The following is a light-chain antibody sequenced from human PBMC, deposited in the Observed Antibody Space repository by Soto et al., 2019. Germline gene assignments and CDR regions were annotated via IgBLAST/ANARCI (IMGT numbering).Light chain of an antibody. CDR1: QGIHSW. CDR3: QQANSFPPST. J-gene: IGKJ5*01. Sequence: DIQMTQSPSSVSASVGDRVTITCRASQGIHSWLAWYQQKPGKAPKLLIYGETTLQNGVPSSFSGSGSGTEFTHTIRNLQAEDCATCYCQQANSFPPSTFGQATRLEIK. V-gene: IGKV1D-12*01. CDR2: GET.